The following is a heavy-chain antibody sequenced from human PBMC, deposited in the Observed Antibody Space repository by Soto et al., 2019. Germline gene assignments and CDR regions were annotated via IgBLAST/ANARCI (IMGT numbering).Heavy chain of an antibody. V-gene: IGHV4-39*01. J-gene: IGHJ4*02. CDR3: ARPYCSGGSCYYLFDY. CDR2: IYYSGRT. Sequence: PSETLSMTGTRSGGYIRSSSYYWGWIRKPPGKGLKWIGSIYYSGRTYYKPSLKSRVTISVDTSKNQFSLKLSSVTAADTAVYYCARPYCSGGSCYYLFDYWGQGTLVTVSS. CDR1: GGYIRSSSYY. D-gene: IGHD2-15*01.